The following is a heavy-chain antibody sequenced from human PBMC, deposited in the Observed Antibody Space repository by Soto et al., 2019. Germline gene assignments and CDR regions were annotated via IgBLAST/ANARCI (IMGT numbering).Heavy chain of an antibody. CDR2: MSNDGSNK. Sequence: GGSLRLSCVASGFTFSGYGMHWVRQAPGKGLEWVAVMSNDGSNKYYADSVKGRFTISRDNSKNMLYLQMNSLRTEDTAVYYCAKGSSSVYYYYYGIDVWGQGTTVTVSS. J-gene: IGHJ6*02. V-gene: IGHV3-30*18. CDR1: GFTFSGYG. CDR3: AKGSSSVYYYYYGIDV. D-gene: IGHD6-6*01.